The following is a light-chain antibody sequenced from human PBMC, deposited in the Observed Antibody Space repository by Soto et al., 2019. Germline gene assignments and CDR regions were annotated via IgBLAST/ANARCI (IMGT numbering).Light chain of an antibody. CDR1: QGISNS. Sequence: DIQMTQSPSSLSASVGDRVTITCRASQGISNSLAWYQHNAGKSPKLLIYAASNLQSGVPSRFSGSGSGTDFSLTISSLQPEDVATYYCQTYNSARVTFGGGTKVEIK. CDR3: QTYNSARVT. J-gene: IGKJ4*01. V-gene: IGKV1-27*01. CDR2: AAS.